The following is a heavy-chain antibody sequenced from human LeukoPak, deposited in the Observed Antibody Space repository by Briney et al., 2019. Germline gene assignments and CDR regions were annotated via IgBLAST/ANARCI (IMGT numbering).Heavy chain of an antibody. CDR1: GGSFSGYY. CDR3: ARYARNTMVRGVSP. V-gene: IGHV4-34*01. CDR2: INHSGST. D-gene: IGHD3-10*01. Sequence: SETLSLTCAVYGGSFSGYYWSWIRQPPGKGLEWIGEINHSGSTNYNPSLKSRVTISVDTSKNQFSLKLSSVTAADTAVYYCARYARNTMVRGVSPWGRGTLVTVSS. J-gene: IGHJ5*02.